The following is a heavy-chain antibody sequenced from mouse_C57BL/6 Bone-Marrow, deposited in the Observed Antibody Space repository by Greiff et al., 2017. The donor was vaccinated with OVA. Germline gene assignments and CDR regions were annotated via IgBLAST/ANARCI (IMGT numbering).Heavy chain of an antibody. D-gene: IGHD4-1*01. CDR3: ASWDGAWFAY. V-gene: IGHV1-69*01. CDR2: IDPSDSYT. J-gene: IGHJ3*01. Sequence: VQLQQSGAELVMPGASVKLSCKASGYTFTSYWMHWVKQRPGQGLEWIGEIDPSDSYTNYNQKFKGKSTLTVDKSSSTAYMQLSSLTSEDSAVYYCASWDGAWFAYWGQGTLVTVSA. CDR1: GYTFTSYW.